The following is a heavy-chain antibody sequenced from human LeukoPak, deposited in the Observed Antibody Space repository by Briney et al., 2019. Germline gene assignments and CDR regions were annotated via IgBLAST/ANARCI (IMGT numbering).Heavy chain of an antibody. V-gene: IGHV7-4-1*02. J-gene: IGHJ6*02. Sequence: ASVKVSCKASGYTFTSYAMNWVRPAPGQGLEWMGWINTNTGNPTYAQGFTGRFVFSLDTSVSTAYLQISSLKAEDTAVYYCARGVGYYGSGSYWAPSYYYGMDVWGQGTTVTVSS. CDR1: GYTFTSYA. D-gene: IGHD3-10*01. CDR3: ARGVGYYGSGSYWAPSYYYGMDV. CDR2: INTNTGNP.